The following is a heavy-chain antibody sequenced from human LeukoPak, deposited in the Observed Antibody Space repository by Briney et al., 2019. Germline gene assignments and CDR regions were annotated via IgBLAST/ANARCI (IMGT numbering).Heavy chain of an antibody. CDR3: ARLNYEELYYYGMDV. D-gene: IGHD4-11*01. Sequence: PSETLSLTCTVSGGSISSYYWSWIRQPPGKGLEWIGYIYYSGSTNYNPSLKSRVTISVDTSKNQFSLKLSSATAADTAVYYCARLNYEELYYYGMDVWGQGTTVTVSS. V-gene: IGHV4-59*01. CDR1: GGSISSYY. J-gene: IGHJ6*02. CDR2: IYYSGST.